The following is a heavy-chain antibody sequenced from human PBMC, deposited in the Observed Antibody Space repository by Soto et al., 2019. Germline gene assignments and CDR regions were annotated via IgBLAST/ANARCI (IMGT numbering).Heavy chain of an antibody. CDR3: TQDGGSRDWLTVN. V-gene: IGHV3-23*01. J-gene: IGHJ4*02. CDR2: ITGGDDNT. Sequence: GGSLRLSCAASGFTFTSYAMSWIRQAPGKGLEWVSAITGGDDNTYYADSVKGRFTIFRDNSKNTLYLQMNSLRAEDTAFYYCTQDGGSRDWLTVNWGQGTLVTVSS. D-gene: IGHD3-9*01. CDR1: GFTFTSYA.